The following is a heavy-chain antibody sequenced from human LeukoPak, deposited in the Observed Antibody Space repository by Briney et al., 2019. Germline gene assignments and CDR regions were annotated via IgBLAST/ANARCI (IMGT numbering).Heavy chain of an antibody. CDR3: ATYAPTNNNDRSGYVNAYDI. Sequence: GASVKVSCKASGYTFTSYGISWVRQAPGQGLEWMGWISAYNGNTNYAQKLQGRVTMTTDTSTSTAYMELSRLRSDDTAVYYCATYAPTNNNDRSGYVNAYDIWGQGTMVTGSS. CDR2: ISAYNGNT. CDR1: GYTFTSYG. V-gene: IGHV1-18*01. J-gene: IGHJ3*02. D-gene: IGHD3-22*01.